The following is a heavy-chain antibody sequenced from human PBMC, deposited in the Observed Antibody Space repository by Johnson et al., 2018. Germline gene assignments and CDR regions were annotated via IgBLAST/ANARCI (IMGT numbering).Heavy chain of an antibody. J-gene: IGHJ5*02. CDR3: ARGMGEDIDQSCCQVDP. Sequence: VQLVESGGGVVRPGGSLRLSCAASGFTFDDYGMSWVRQAPGKGLEWVSAISGSGGSTYYADSVKGRFPIPRDNSKNTLYLQMNTLRAEDTAVYYWARGMGEDIDQSCCQVDPWGQGTLVTVSS. V-gene: IGHV3-23*04. CDR1: GFTFDDYG. D-gene: IGHD2-15*01. CDR2: ISGSGGST.